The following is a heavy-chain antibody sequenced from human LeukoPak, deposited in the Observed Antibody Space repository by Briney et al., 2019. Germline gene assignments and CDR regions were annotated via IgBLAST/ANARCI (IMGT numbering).Heavy chain of an antibody. CDR1: GGSISGYY. CDR3: ARDTKFSP. J-gene: IGHJ5*02. Sequence: PSETLSLTCTVSGGSISGYYWSWIRQPAGKGLEWIGRIYSSGSTNYNPSLKSRVTMLIDTSKNQFSLKLSSVTAADTAFYYCARDTKFSPWGQGTLVTVSS. D-gene: IGHD3-3*01. V-gene: IGHV4-4*07. CDR2: IYSSGST.